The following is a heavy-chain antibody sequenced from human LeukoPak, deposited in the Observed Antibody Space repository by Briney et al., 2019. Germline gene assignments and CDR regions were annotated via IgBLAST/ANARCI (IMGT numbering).Heavy chain of an antibody. CDR2: ISSSSSYI. J-gene: IGHJ4*02. D-gene: IGHD4-17*01. CDR3: ASLHGTYNDYGDRFDY. CDR1: GFTFSSYS. Sequence: GGSLRLSCAASGFTFSSYSMNWVRQAPGKGLEWVSSISSSSSYIYYADSVKGRFTISRDNAKNSLYLQMNSLRAEDTAVYYCASLHGTYNDYGDRFDYWGQGTLVTVSS. V-gene: IGHV3-21*01.